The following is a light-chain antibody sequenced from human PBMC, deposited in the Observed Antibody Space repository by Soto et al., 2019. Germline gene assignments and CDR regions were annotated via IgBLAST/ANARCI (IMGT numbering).Light chain of an antibody. CDR3: KQYNNYGT. J-gene: IGKJ1*01. CDR1: QNIRNL. CDR2: DGS. V-gene: IGKV1-5*01. Sequence: DIQLTPSASILSAAVEYSFTITCRASQNIRNLLAWYQQKPGKAPKPLIYDGSTLKTGVPSRFSGSGSGSEFNFTITGLQPEDFATYFCKQYNNYGTFGQGTRVDIK.